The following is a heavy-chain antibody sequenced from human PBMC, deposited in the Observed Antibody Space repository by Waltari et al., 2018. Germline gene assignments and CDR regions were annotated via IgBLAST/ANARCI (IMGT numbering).Heavy chain of an antibody. J-gene: IGHJ5*02. CDR1: GYSISSGYY. D-gene: IGHD3-9*01. V-gene: IGHV4-38-2*01. CDR2: IYHSGST. Sequence: QVQLQESGPGLVKPSETLSLTCAVSGYSISSGYYWGWIRQPPGTGLEWIGSIYHSGSTYYNPSLKSRVTISVDTSKNQFSLKLSSVTAADTAVYYCARHALGYDILTGYPYIVGPWGQGTLVTVSS. CDR3: ARHALGYDILTGYPYIVGP.